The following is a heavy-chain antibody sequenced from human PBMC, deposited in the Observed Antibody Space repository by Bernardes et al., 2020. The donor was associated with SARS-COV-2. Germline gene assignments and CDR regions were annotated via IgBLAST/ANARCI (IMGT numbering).Heavy chain of an antibody. J-gene: IGHJ5*02. Sequence: SETLSLTCSVSGGSISSNDYSWDWIRQPPGKGLEFIGGVYDSRTTYYNPSLKSRVSTSVDTSRNQIYLKLTSMTAADTAVYYCARRRLGLDWFDPWGQGTLVTVFS. CDR1: GGSISSNDYS. V-gene: IGHV4-39*01. D-gene: IGHD3-16*01. CDR2: VYDSRTT. CDR3: ARRRLGLDWFDP.